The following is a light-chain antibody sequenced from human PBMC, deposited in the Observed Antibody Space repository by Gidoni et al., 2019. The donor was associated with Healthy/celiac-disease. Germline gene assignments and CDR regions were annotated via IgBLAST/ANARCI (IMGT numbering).Light chain of an antibody. V-gene: IGKV3-20*01. CDR1: QSVSSSY. J-gene: IGKJ4*01. CDR2: GAS. CDR3: QQYGSSSLT. Sequence: IVLTQSPGTLSLSPGERATLSCRANQSVSSSYLAWYQQKPGQAPRLLIDGASSRATGIPDRFSGSGSGTDFTLTISRLEPEDFAVDYCQQYGSSSLTFGGGTKVEIK.